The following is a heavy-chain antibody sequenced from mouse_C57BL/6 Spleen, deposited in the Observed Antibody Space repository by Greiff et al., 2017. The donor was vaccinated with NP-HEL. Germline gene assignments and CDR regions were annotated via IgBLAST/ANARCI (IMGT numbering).Heavy chain of an antibody. V-gene: IGHV1-19*01. CDR1: GYTFTDYY. D-gene: IGHD1-1*01. Sequence: VQLQQSGPVLVKPGASVKMSCKASGYTFTDYYMNWVKQSHGKSLEWIGVINPYNGGTSYNQKFKGKATLTVDKSSSTAYMELNSLTSEDSAVYYCASREYGSSHGAYWGQGTLVTVSA. J-gene: IGHJ3*01. CDR3: ASREYGSSHGAY. CDR2: INPYNGGT.